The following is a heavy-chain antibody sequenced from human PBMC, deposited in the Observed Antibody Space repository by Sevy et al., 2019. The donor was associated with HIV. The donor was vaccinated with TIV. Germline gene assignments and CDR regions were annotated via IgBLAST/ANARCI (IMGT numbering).Heavy chain of an antibody. J-gene: IGHJ4*02. CDR2: IKQDGSEK. CDR1: GFAFSSYW. Sequence: GESLRLSCAASGFAFSSYWMTWVRQAPGKRLEWVANIKQDGSEKYYVDSVKGRFTISRDNAKTSLYLQMNSLRAEDTAVYYCARDPQRYFDYWGQGTLVTVSS. CDR3: ARDPQRYFDY. V-gene: IGHV3-7*01.